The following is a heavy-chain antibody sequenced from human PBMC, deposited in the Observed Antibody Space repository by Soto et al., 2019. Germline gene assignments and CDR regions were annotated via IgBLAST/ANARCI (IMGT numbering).Heavy chain of an antibody. Sequence: ASVKVSCKASGYTFTSYAMHWVRQAPGQRLEWMGWINAGNGNTKYSQKFQGRVTITRDTSASTAYMELSSLRSEDTAVYYCAREEPAFRTTGMDVWGQGTKVTV. CDR1: GYTFTSYA. D-gene: IGHD3-3*02. V-gene: IGHV1-3*01. CDR2: INAGNGNT. J-gene: IGHJ6*02. CDR3: AREEPAFRTTGMDV.